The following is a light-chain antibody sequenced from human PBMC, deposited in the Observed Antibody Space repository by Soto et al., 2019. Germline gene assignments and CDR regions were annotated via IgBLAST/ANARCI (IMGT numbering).Light chain of an antibody. CDR1: QRGSRSY. CDR2: GAS. V-gene: IGKV3-20*01. CDR3: QQYGSSPRT. J-gene: IGKJ1*01. Sequence: EIVLTQSPGTLSLSPGERATLSCQASQRGSRSYFAWYQQKPGQAPRLLIYGASSRATGIPDRFSGSGSGTDFTLTISRLEPEDFAVYYCQQYGSSPRTFGQGTKVEIK.